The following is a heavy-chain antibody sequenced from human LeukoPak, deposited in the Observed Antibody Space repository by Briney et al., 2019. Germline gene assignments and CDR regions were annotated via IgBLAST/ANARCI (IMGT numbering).Heavy chain of an antibody. Sequence: GGSLRLSCAASAFTFSDYAMTWVRQAPGKGLEWVSGTSAGDGSRHYADSVKGRFTISRDKFKNTLYLQMNSLRDEETAVYYCAKTLGSGGFFFAFDIWGQGTMVTVSS. D-gene: IGHD2-15*01. V-gene: IGHV3-23*01. CDR3: AKTLGSGGFFFAFDI. CDR2: TSAGDGSR. CDR1: AFTFSDYA. J-gene: IGHJ3*02.